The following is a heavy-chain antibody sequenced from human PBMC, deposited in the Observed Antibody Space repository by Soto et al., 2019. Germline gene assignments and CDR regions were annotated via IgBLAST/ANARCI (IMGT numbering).Heavy chain of an antibody. CDR3: ARDRGIAARPYTEYFQH. Sequence: QVQLVQSGAEVKKPGSSVKVSCKASGGTFSSYAISWVRQAPGQGLEWMGGIIPIFGTANYAQKFQGRVTITADESTSTAYMELSSLRSEDTVVYYCARDRGIAARPYTEYFQHWGQGTLVTVSS. V-gene: IGHV1-69*12. CDR2: IIPIFGTA. J-gene: IGHJ1*01. CDR1: GGTFSSYA. D-gene: IGHD6-6*01.